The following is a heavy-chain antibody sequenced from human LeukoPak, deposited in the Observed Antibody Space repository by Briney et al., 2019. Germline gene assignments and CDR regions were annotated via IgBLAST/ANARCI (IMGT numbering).Heavy chain of an antibody. V-gene: IGHV1-8*01. CDR3: ARGPLGYCSGGSCSDFDY. D-gene: IGHD2-15*01. CDR1: GYTFTSYD. CDR2: MNPNSGNT. J-gene: IGHJ4*02. Sequence: GASVKVSCKASGYTFTSYDINWVRQATGQGLEWKGWMNPNSGNTGYAQKFQGRVTMTRNTSISTAYMELSSLRSEDTAVYYCARGPLGYCSGGSCSDFDYWGQGTLVTVSS.